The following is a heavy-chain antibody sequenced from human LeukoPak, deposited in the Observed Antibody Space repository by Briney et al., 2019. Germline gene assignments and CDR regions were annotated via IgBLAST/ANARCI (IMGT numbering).Heavy chain of an antibody. CDR2: IRPGDTRT. Sequence: ASVKVSCKASGYTFTAYYIQWVRQAPGQGLEWMGTIRPGDTRTTYAQKFQGRVIMTWDMSTNTGYMELSSMRSEDTDVYYCVREKSGGTYDYWGQGTLVTVSS. V-gene: IGHV1-46*01. D-gene: IGHD3-16*01. J-gene: IGHJ4*02. CDR1: GYTFTAYY. CDR3: VREKSGGTYDY.